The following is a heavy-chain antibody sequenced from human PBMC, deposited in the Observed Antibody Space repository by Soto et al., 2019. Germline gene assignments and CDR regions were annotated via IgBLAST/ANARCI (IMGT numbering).Heavy chain of an antibody. V-gene: IGHV2-5*02. Sequence: QITLKESGPTLVKPTQTLTLTCTFSGLSLSTSGVGVGWIRQPPGKALEWLALIYWDDDKRYSPSLKTRLTITKDTSKNHVVLTMTNTDPVDTATYFCAHMSQQLAFDHWGQGTLVTVSS. J-gene: IGHJ4*02. CDR3: AHMSQQLAFDH. CDR2: IYWDDDK. CDR1: GLSLSTSGVG.